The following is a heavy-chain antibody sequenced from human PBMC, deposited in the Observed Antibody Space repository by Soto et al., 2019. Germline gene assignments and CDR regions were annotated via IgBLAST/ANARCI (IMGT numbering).Heavy chain of an antibody. CDR1: GGSISSSSYY. D-gene: IGHD6-6*01. J-gene: IGHJ6*02. Sequence: KPSETLSLTCTVSGGSISSSSYYWGWIRQPPGKGLEWIGSIYYSGSTYYNPSLKSRVTISVDTSKNQFSLKLSSVTAADTAVYYCARQQLVSYYYYGMDVWGQGTTVTVSS. CDR3: ARQQLVSYYYYGMDV. CDR2: IYYSGST. V-gene: IGHV4-39*01.